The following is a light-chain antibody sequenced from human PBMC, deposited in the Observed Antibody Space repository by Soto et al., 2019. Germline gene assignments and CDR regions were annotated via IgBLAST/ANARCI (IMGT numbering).Light chain of an antibody. CDR3: QQGYSTPWT. J-gene: IGKJ1*01. V-gene: IGKV1-39*01. CDR2: AAS. CDR1: QSIGTY. Sequence: IQLTQSPSYLSASVGDIVTITSRASQSIGTYLHWYQQKKGKAPKXLIYAASNLQSGVPSRFSGSGYGTDFTLTMNSLQTEDFATYYCQQGYSTPWTFGQGTKVDIK.